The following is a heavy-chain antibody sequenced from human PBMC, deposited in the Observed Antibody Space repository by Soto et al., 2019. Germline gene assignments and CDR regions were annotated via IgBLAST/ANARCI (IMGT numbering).Heavy chain of an antibody. Sequence: ASVKVSCKASGFSFTGYYIHWLRQAPGQGFEWMGWINPHSRGTNYAQKFQGRVTMTRDTSNSTAYMELRGLTSDDTAVYYCARVTLKAGNWFDPWGQGTLVTVS. J-gene: IGHJ5*02. CDR1: GFSFTGYY. CDR3: ARVTLKAGNWFDP. V-gene: IGHV1-2*02. CDR2: INPHSRGT.